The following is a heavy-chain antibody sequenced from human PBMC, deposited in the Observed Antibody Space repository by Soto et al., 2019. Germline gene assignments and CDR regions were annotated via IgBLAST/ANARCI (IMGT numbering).Heavy chain of an antibody. CDR3: ARNEYSTTFYYYGMDV. V-gene: IGHV1-69*01. CDR2: IIPIFGTA. Sequence: QVQLVQSGAEVKKPGSSVKVSCKASGGTFSSYAITWVRQAPGQGLEWMGRIIPIFGTANYNQKFQGRVTITAVESTSTAYMELSSLRSEDTAVYYCARNEYSTTFYYYGMDVWGQGTTVTVSS. D-gene: IGHD6-6*01. CDR1: GGTFSSYA. J-gene: IGHJ6*02.